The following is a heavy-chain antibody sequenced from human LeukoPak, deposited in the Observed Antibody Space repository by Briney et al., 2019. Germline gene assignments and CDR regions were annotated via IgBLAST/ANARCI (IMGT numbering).Heavy chain of an antibody. CDR3: ARGEMATISIDY. Sequence: SETLSLTCAVYGGSFSGYYWSWIRQPPGKGLEWIGYIYYSGSTNYNPSLKSRVTISVDTSKNQFSLKLSSVTAADTAVYYCARGEMATISIDYWGQGTLVTVSS. D-gene: IGHD5-24*01. CDR1: GGSFSGYY. J-gene: IGHJ4*02. V-gene: IGHV4-59*01. CDR2: IYYSGST.